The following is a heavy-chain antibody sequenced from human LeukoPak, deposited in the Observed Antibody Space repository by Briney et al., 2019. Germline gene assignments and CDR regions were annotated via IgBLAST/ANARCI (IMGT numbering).Heavy chain of an antibody. CDR3: AREVVGATSVGWDAFDI. D-gene: IGHD1-26*01. V-gene: IGHV3-30-3*01. CDR2: ISYDGSNK. J-gene: IGHJ3*02. Sequence: GRSLRLSCAASGFTFSSYAMHWVRQAPGKGLEWVAVISYDGSNKYYADSVKGRFTISRDNSKNTLYLQMNSLRAEDTAVYYCAREVVGATSVGWDAFDIWGQGTMVTVSS. CDR1: GFTFSSYA.